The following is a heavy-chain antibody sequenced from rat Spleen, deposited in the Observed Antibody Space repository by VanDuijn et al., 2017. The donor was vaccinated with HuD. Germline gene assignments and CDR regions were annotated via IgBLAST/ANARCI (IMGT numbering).Heavy chain of an antibody. D-gene: IGHD4-4*01. Sequence: EVQLVESGGGLVQPGRSLKLSCAASGFTFNNYGMAWVRQAPTQGLEWVATISYDGISTYYRDSVRGRFPISSDNAKTTLYVQMDSLGYEDEATYYCTRHXXXGVXTNWXXYWGQXXLVTVSX. J-gene: IGHJ3*01. CDR1: GFTFNNYG. CDR3: TRHXXXGVXTNWXXY. V-gene: IGHV5-29*01. CDR2: ISYDGIST.